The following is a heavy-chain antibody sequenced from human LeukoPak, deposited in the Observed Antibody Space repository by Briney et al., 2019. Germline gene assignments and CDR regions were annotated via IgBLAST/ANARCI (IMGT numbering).Heavy chain of an antibody. J-gene: IGHJ4*02. D-gene: IGHD2-2*01. CDR2: INHSGYT. Sequence: SETLSLTCAVSGVSFDDYYWSWVRQTPGKGLEWIGEINHSGYTNDSPSLKSRVTLSIDTSRKQFSLNLRSVTVADAGIYYCTRTSTGHDYWAQGTLVTASS. CDR1: GVSFDDYY. V-gene: IGHV4-34*01. CDR3: TRTSTGHDY.